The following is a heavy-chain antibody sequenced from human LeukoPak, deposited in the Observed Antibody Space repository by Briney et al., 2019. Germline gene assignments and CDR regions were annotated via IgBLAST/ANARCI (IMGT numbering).Heavy chain of an antibody. CDR1: GFTFSSYS. CDR2: ISTTISTI. CDR3: ARVEMATIGDY. D-gene: IGHD5-24*01. J-gene: IGHJ4*02. Sequence: GGXLRLSCAASGFTFSSYSMNWVRQAPGKGLEGFSYISTTISTIYYASSVNGRFTISRDNAKNSLYLQMNSLRVEDTAVYYCARVEMATIGDYWGQGTLVTVSS. V-gene: IGHV3-48*01.